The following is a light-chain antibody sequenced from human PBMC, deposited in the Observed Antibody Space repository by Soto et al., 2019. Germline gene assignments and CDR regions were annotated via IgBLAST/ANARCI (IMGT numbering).Light chain of an antibody. Sequence: EIVMTQSPATLSVSPGERATLSCRASQSVGRNLAWYQQKPGQAPRLLIYGASTRATGIPARFSGSGSGTEFNLTISRLQSEDFAIYSCQQYNHWPPLTFGGGTKVEIK. CDR2: GAS. J-gene: IGKJ4*01. V-gene: IGKV3-15*01. CDR1: QSVGRN. CDR3: QQYNHWPPLT.